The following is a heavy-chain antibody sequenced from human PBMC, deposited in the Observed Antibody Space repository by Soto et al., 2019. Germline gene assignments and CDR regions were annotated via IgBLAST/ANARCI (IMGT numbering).Heavy chain of an antibody. J-gene: IGHJ6*02. CDR2: IIPLFGTT. V-gene: IGHV1-69*01. CDR1: GDTFKNCV. CDR3: AAELGFGKLSVV. Sequence: QVQVVQSGVEVRRPGSSVKVSCKASGDTFKNCVISWVRQAPGQGLEWMGGIIPLFGTTDFAQRFQGRLTITKDESTTTAYMELSRLRSEDTATYYCAAELGFGKLSVVWGQGTTVIVSS. D-gene: IGHD3-10*01.